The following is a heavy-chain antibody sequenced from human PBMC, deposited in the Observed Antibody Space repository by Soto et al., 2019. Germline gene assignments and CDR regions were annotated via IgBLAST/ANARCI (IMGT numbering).Heavy chain of an antibody. Sequence: QVQLQESGPGLVKTSQTLSLTCTVSGASTGSGGSYWSWIRQHPGKGLEWIGYIYYTGSTYYSPSLKSRASISVDTSNNQFSLKLDSATAADTAVYYFARADYGDRGLAFDSWGQGTLVTVSS. J-gene: IGHJ4*02. D-gene: IGHD4-17*01. CDR3: ARADYGDRGLAFDS. CDR2: IYYTGST. V-gene: IGHV4-31*03. CDR1: GASTGSGGSY.